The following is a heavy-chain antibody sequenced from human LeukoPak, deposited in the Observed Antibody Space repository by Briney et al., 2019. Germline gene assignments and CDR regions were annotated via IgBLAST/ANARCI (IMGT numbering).Heavy chain of an antibody. J-gene: IGHJ1*01. Sequence: GGSLRLSCAASGFTFSSYSMNWVRQAPGKGLEWVSSISSSSSYIYYADSVKGRFTISRDNAKNTLYLQMNSLRAEDTAIYYCARVRAMTTVTSDPFQHWGQGTLVTVSS. CDR3: ARVRAMTTVTSDPFQH. CDR2: ISSSSSYI. V-gene: IGHV3-21*04. D-gene: IGHD4-17*01. CDR1: GFTFSSYS.